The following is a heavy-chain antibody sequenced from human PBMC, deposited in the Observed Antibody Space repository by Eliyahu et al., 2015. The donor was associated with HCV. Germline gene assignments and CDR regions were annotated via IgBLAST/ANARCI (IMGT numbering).Heavy chain of an antibody. Sequence: EVQLVQSGAEVKKPGESLKXSXKGSGYSFTSYWSGWVRQMPGEGLGGXGGIYPGDSETTYSPSFQGQVTMSADKSITTAYLQWSTLKASDTAMYYCARMGSGSFHLIWGQGTQVTVSS. CDR2: IYPGDSET. J-gene: IGHJ4*02. D-gene: IGHD3-10*01. V-gene: IGHV5-51*03. CDR1: GYSFTSYW. CDR3: ARMGSGSFHLI.